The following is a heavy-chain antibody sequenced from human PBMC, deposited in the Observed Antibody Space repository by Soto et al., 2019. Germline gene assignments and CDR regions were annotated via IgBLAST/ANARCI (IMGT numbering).Heavy chain of an antibody. V-gene: IGHV3-23*01. CDR3: AKDRGNDGGNPEYFQH. D-gene: IGHD2-15*01. CDR1: GFTFSRYA. Sequence: EVQLLESGGGLVQPGGCLRLSCAASGFTFSRYAMSWVRQAPGKGLEWVSAISGSGGSTYYADSVKGRCTISRDNSKNKLYLQMNSLRAEDTAVYYCAKDRGNDGGNPEYFQHWGQGTLVTVSS. J-gene: IGHJ1*01. CDR2: ISGSGGST.